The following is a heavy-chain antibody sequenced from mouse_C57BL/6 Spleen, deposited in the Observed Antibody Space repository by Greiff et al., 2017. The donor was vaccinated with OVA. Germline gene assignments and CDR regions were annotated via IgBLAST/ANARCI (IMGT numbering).Heavy chain of an antibody. D-gene: IGHD1-1*01. CDR2: INPNYGTT. Sequence: VQLQQSGPELVKPGASVKISCKASGYSFTDYNMNWVKQSHGKSLEWIGVINPNYGTTSYNQKFKGKATLTVDQSSSTAYMQLNSLTSEDSAVYYGARYHYGSSYLYAMDYWGQGTSVTVSS. CDR3: ARYHYGSSYLYAMDY. CDR1: GYSFTDYN. J-gene: IGHJ4*01. V-gene: IGHV1-39*01.